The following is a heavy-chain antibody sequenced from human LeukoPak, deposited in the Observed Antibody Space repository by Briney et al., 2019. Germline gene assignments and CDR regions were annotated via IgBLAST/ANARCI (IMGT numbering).Heavy chain of an antibody. CDR2: IVPIFART. V-gene: IGHV1-69*02. Sequence: GASVKVSCKASGGTFSRYTFVWVRQAPGHRLEWMGRIVPIFARTDYAPKFRGRVTITADTPTSTVFMEMSSLSSEDTAVYYCARWAASCNSANCPYYLDYWGQGALVTVSS. J-gene: IGHJ4*02. CDR3: ARWAASCNSANCPYYLDY. D-gene: IGHD2-2*01. CDR1: GGTFSRYT.